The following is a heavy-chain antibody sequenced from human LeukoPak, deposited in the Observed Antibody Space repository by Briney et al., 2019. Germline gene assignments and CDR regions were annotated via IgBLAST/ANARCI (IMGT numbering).Heavy chain of an antibody. J-gene: IGHJ4*02. CDR3: ARDLCSSTSCTLIDY. V-gene: IGHV3-33*01. CDR2: IWYDGSNK. CDR1: GFTFSSYG. D-gene: IGHD2-2*01. Sequence: GGSLRLSCAASGFTFSSYGMHWVRQAPGKGLEWVAGIWYDGSNKYYADSVKGRFTISRDNSKNTLYLQMNSLRAEDTAVYYCARDLCSSTSCTLIDYWGQGTLVTVSS.